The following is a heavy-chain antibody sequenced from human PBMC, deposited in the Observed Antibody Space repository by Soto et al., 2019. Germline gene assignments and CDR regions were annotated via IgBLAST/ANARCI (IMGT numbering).Heavy chain of an antibody. D-gene: IGHD3-16*01. CDR3: ARVKFVYYGMDV. J-gene: IGHJ6*02. V-gene: IGHV3-7*01. CDR1: GFTFSSYW. Sequence: EVQLVESGGGLVLPGGSLRLSCAGSGFTFSSYWMTWVRQAPGKGLEWVANIKQDGSEKNYVDSLKGRFTISRDNAKNSLYLQLNSLGDEDTAVYYCARVKFVYYGMDVWGQGTTVTVSS. CDR2: IKQDGSEK.